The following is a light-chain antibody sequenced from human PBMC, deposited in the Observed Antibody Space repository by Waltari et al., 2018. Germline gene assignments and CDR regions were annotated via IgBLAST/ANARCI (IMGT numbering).Light chain of an antibody. Sequence: DIVLTQSPDSLAVSLGERATINCTSSQNVFYSSSDKYYIAWYQQKTGRTPKLLIYGASTLEAKVPERFSGSGSGTHFTHTISSMQAEDVAVYYCQQYYSPPPNTFGQGTRLEI. V-gene: IGKV4-1*01. J-gene: IGKJ2*01. CDR1: QNVFYSSSDKYY. CDR3: QQYYSPPPNT. CDR2: GAS.